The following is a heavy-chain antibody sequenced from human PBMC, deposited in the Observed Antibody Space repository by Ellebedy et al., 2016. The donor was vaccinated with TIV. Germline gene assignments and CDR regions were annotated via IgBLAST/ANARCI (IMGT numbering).Heavy chain of an antibody. J-gene: IGHJ4*02. Sequence: MPSETLSLTCAVYGGSFSDYYWTWIRQPPGKGLEWIGDVNHSGSTNYNPSFKSRVSISVDTSKNQFSLKLSSVTAADTAVYYGARKYYYDSSAFYYWGQGTLVTVSS. D-gene: IGHD3-22*01. CDR1: GGSFSDYY. V-gene: IGHV4-34*01. CDR2: VNHSGST. CDR3: ARKYYYDSSAFYY.